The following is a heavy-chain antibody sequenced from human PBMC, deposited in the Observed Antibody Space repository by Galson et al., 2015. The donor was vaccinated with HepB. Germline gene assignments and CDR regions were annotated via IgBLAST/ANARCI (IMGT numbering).Heavy chain of an antibody. CDR3: AKAMGPYDSSAFDI. CDR2: ISYDGNNK. D-gene: IGHD3-22*01. Sequence: SLRLSCAASGFTFSSYGMHWVRQAPGKGLEWMAVISYDGNNKYYADSVKGRFTISRDSSMNTLYLQMNSLRAEDTAVYYCAKAMGPYDSSAFDIWGQGTMVPVSS. J-gene: IGHJ3*02. V-gene: IGHV3-30*18. CDR1: GFTFSSYG.